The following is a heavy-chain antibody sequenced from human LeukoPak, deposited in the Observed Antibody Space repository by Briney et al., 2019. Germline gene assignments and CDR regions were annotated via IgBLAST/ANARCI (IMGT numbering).Heavy chain of an antibody. D-gene: IGHD4-17*01. Sequence: GVSLRLSCAASGFTFNRYWMHWVRQAPGKGLVWVSRISSDGSNTNYADPVKGRFTISRDNAENTLYLQMDSLTAEDTAVYYCVSRNYGSSPFDYWGQGTLVTVSS. V-gene: IGHV3-74*01. J-gene: IGHJ4*02. CDR2: ISSDGSNT. CDR1: GFTFNRYW. CDR3: VSRNYGSSPFDY.